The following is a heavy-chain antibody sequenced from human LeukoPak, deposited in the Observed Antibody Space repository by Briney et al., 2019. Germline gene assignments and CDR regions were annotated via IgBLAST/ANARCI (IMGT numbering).Heavy chain of an antibody. Sequence: GGSLRLSCAAPEFTVSTNHMSWVRQAPGKGLEWVSAISGSGGSTYYADSVKGRFTISRDNSKNTLYLQMNSLRAEDTAVYYCAKEPVRYFDWSGEYYFDYWGQGTLVTVSS. J-gene: IGHJ4*02. D-gene: IGHD3-9*01. CDR3: AKEPVRYFDWSGEYYFDY. CDR2: ISGSGGST. V-gene: IGHV3-23*01. CDR1: EFTVSTNH.